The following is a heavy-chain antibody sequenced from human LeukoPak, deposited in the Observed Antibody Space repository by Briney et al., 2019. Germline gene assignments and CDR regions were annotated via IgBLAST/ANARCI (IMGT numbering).Heavy chain of an antibody. CDR1: GFTFSTYW. V-gene: IGHV3-74*01. CDR3: ARAPSEIGGYYPEYFRH. J-gene: IGHJ1*01. Sequence: GGSLRLSCAASGFTFSTYWMHWVRQAPGKGLVWVSRIKSDGSTNYADSVKGRFTISRDNAKNTVSLQMNSLRAEDTGVYYCARAPSEIGGYYPEYFRHWGQGTLVTVYS. CDR2: IKSDGST. D-gene: IGHD3-22*01.